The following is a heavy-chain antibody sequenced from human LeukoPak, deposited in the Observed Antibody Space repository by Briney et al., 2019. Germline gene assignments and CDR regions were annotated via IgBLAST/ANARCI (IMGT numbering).Heavy chain of an antibody. CDR1: GFNFSSYW. J-gene: IGHJ6*03. V-gene: IGHV3-23*01. CDR2: ISGSGGST. CDR3: ARDLYERQQLKPTTYYYYMDV. Sequence: GGSLRLSCAASGFNFSSYWMNWVRQAPGKGLEWVSAISGSGGSTYYADSVKGRFTISRDNSKNTLYLQMNSLRAEDTAVYYCARDLYERQQLKPTTYYYYMDVWGKGTTVTVSS. D-gene: IGHD6-13*01.